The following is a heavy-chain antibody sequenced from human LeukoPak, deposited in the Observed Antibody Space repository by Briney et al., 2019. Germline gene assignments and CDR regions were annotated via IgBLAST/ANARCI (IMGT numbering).Heavy chain of an antibody. J-gene: IGHJ3*02. D-gene: IGHD5-12*01. CDR1: GGSISSYY. CDR3: ARCGVDIVATIAFDI. CDR2: IYYSGST. Sequence: SETLSLTCTVSGGSISSYYWSWIRQPPGKGLGWIGYIYYSGSTNYNPSLKSRVTISVDTSKNQFSLKLSSVTAADTAVYYCARCGVDIVATIAFDIWGQGTMVTVSS. V-gene: IGHV4-59*01.